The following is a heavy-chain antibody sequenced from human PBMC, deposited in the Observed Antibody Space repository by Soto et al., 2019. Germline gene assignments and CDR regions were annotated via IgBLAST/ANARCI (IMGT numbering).Heavy chain of an antibody. CDR1: GYTLTEFS. CDR3: ASGAFIVVTHSFHY. CDR2: FDPKDGET. V-gene: IGHV1-24*01. Sequence: ASVKVSCKVSGYTLTEFSIHWVRQAPGKGLEWMGGFDPKDGETIYAQKFQGRVTMTEDTSTDTAYMELSSLKSEDSAVYYCASGAFIVVTHSFHYWGQGTLVTVSS. J-gene: IGHJ4*02. D-gene: IGHD3-22*01.